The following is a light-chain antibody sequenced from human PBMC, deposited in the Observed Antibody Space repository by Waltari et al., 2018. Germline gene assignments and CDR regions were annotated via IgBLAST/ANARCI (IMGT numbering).Light chain of an antibody. Sequence: SHDLTQPPSVSVSPGQTARHRCSGDTLAKKYVSWYQQRPGHAPVMSISKDSVRPSEIPERYSAASSGTTATLTSTGVQAEDEADYYCQSTDSSDSLFLLGGGTKLTFV. CDR1: TLAKKY. J-gene: IGLJ2*01. CDR3: QSTDSSDSLFL. V-gene: IGLV3-25*03. CDR2: KDS.